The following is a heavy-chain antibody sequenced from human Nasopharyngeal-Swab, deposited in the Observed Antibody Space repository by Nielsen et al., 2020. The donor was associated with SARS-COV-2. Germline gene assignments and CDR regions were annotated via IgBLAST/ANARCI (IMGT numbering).Heavy chain of an antibody. CDR2: TDYRSKWYN. J-gene: IGHJ6*02. V-gene: IGHV6-1*01. D-gene: IGHD3-3*01. CDR3: ARARLHYDFWSGSLWYYGMDV. Sequence: WIRQSPSRGLEWLGRTDYRSKWYNGYAVSGKSRITINPDTSKNQFSLQLNSVTPEDTAVYYCARARLHYDFWSGSLWYYGMDVWGQGTTVTVSS.